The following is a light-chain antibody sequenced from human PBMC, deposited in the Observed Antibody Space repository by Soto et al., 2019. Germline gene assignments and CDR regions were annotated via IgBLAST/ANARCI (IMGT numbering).Light chain of an antibody. CDR3: QQYGGSPPYT. Sequence: EIVLTQSPGTLSLSPGERVTLSCRASQSVSSSYLAWYQQKPAQAPRLLIYGASNRATGIPDRFSGSGSGTDVILTISRMEPEEFAVDYCQQYGGSPPYTFGQGTKLEIK. CDR2: GAS. J-gene: IGKJ2*01. CDR1: QSVSSSY. V-gene: IGKV3-20*01.